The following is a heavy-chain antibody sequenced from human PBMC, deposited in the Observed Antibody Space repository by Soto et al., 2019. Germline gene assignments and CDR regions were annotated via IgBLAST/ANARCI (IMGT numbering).Heavy chain of an antibody. CDR2: INHSGST. CDR1: GGSFSGYY. D-gene: IGHD3-3*01. CDR3: ARATYYDFWSGYYSTGGMDV. V-gene: IGHV4-34*01. Sequence: ETLSLTYAVYGGSFSGYYGSWIRQPPGKGLEWIGEINHSGSTNYNPSLKSRVTISVDTSKNQFSLKLSSVTAAYTAAYYCARATYYDFWSGYYSTGGMDVWGQGPTVTGSS. J-gene: IGHJ6*02.